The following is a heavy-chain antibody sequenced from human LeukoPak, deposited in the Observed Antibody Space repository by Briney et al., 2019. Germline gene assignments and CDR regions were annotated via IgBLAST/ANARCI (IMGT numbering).Heavy chain of an antibody. Sequence: PGESLRLSCAASGFTFSTYSMNWVRQAPGKGLEWVSFISSSSSYIYYVDSVKGRFTISRHNAKNSLYLHMNSLRAEDTAVYYCARAPPAAGNTHFDYWGQGTLVTVSS. V-gene: IGHV3-21*01. CDR1: GFTFSTYS. CDR2: ISSSSSYI. CDR3: ARAPPAAGNTHFDY. J-gene: IGHJ4*02. D-gene: IGHD6-13*01.